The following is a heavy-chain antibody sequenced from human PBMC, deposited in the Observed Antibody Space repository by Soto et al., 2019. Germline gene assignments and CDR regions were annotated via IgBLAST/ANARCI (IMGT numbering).Heavy chain of an antibody. J-gene: IGHJ4*02. CDR3: ARSWGYYFDY. Sequence: SETLSLTCTVSGGSISSYYWSWIRQPPGKGLEWIGYIYYSGSTNYNPSLKSRVTISVDTSKNQLSLKLSSVTAADTAVYYCARSWGYYFDYWGQGTLVTVSS. CDR2: IYYSGST. V-gene: IGHV4-59*01. CDR1: GGSISSYY. D-gene: IGHD3-16*01.